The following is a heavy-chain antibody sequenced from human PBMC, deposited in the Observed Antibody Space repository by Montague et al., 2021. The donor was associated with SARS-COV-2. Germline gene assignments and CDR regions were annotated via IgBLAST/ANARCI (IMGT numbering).Heavy chain of an antibody. CDR2: TIYTGSAWYN. J-gene: IGHJ4*02. Sequence: CAISGDSVSTYGDAWDWLRQSPSKGLEWLGMTIYTGSAWYNEYAESVKGRITINPDTPKNQFSLHLTSVTPEDTAVYYCARHSYRTFDFWGQGTLVTVSS. CDR3: ARHSYRTFDF. CDR1: GDSVSTYGDA. D-gene: IGHD3-10*01. V-gene: IGHV6-1*01.